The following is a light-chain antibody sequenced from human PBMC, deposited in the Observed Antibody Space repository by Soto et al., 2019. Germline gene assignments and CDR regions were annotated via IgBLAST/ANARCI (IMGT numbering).Light chain of an antibody. CDR1: SSNIGAGYD. J-gene: IGLJ3*02. CDR3: QSYDSSLSDSGV. Sequence: QAVLTQPPSVSGAPGQRVTISCSGSSSNIGAGYDVHWYQQLPGTAPKLLISANNIRPSGVPDRFSGSKSGTSASLAITGLQAEDEADYYCQSYDSSLSDSGVFGGGTKVTVL. V-gene: IGLV1-40*01. CDR2: ANN.